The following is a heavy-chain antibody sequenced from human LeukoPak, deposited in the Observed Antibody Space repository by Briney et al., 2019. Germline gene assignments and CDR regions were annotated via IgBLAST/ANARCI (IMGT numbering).Heavy chain of an antibody. CDR3: ARDHHYYDSSGYLDY. CDR1: GFMFSSYW. V-gene: IGHV3-7*01. Sequence: GGSLRLSCAASGFMFSSYWMSWVRQAPGKGLEWVANIKQDGNAIYYLDSVKGRFTISRDNAKSSLFLQMNSLRVEDTAVYYCARDHHYYDSSGYLDYWGQGTLVTVSS. J-gene: IGHJ4*02. D-gene: IGHD3-22*01. CDR2: IKQDGNAI.